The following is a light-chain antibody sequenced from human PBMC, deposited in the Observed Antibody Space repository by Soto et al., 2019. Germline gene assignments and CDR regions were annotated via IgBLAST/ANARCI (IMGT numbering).Light chain of an antibody. CDR1: PSVLYSSNNKNY. J-gene: IGKJ1*01. Sequence: DIVMTQSPDSLAVSLGERATINCKSSPSVLYSSNNKNYLAWYQQKPGQPPKLLIYWASTRESGVPDRFSGSGSGTDFTRTISSLQAEDVAVYYCQQYYSTPRGTFGQGTNVEIK. CDR3: QQYYSTPRGT. V-gene: IGKV4-1*01. CDR2: WAS.